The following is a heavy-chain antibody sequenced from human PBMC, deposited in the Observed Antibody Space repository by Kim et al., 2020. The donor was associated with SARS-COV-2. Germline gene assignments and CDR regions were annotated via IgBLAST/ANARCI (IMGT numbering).Heavy chain of an antibody. D-gene: IGHD6-19*01. V-gene: IGHV3-11*01. CDR3: ARGIAVAGFDY. Sequence: YAGAGKGRYTISRDNAKNSLYLQMNSLRAADTAVYYCARGIAVAGFDYWGQGTLVTVSS. J-gene: IGHJ4*02.